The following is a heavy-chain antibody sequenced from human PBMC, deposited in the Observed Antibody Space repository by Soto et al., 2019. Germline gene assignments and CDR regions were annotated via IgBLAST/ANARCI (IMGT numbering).Heavy chain of an antibody. Sequence: QVQLVESGGGVVQPGRSLRLSCAASGFTFSSYGMHWVRQAPGKGLEWVAVISYDGSNKYYADSVKGRFTISRDNSKNTLYLHMNSLKAEDTAVYYCAKDVVNTVVTQSGRDLWGRGTLVTVSS. CDR2: ISYDGSNK. CDR1: GFTFSSYG. J-gene: IGHJ2*01. V-gene: IGHV3-30*18. CDR3: AKDVVNTVVTQSGRDL. D-gene: IGHD4-17*01.